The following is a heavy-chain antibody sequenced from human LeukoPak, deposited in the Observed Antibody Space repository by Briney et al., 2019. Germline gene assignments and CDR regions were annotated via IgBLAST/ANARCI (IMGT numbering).Heavy chain of an antibody. CDR2: INPSGGST. V-gene: IGHV1-46*01. J-gene: IGHJ3*02. CDR3: AREQGTRAYYDYVWGSYRPYDAFDI. Sequence: ASVKASCQASGYTFTAYYLHWVRQAPGQGLEWMGIINPSGGSTSYAQKFQGRVTMTRDTSTSTVYMELSSLRSEDTAVYYCAREQGTRAYYDYVWGSYRPYDAFDIWGQGTMVTVSS. D-gene: IGHD3-16*02. CDR1: GYTFTAYY.